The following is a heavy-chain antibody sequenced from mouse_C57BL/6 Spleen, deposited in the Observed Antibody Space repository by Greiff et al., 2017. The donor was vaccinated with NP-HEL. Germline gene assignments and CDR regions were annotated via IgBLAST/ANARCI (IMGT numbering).Heavy chain of an antibody. CDR1: GYTFTSYW. Sequence: QVQLQQPGAELVKPGASVKMSCKASGYTFTSYWITWVKQRPGQGLEWIGMIHPNSGSTNYNEKFKSKATLTVDKSSSTAYMQLSSLTSEDSAVYYCESSYNYFDYWGQGTTLTVSS. J-gene: IGHJ2*01. D-gene: IGHD1-1*01. CDR2: IHPNSGST. V-gene: IGHV1-64*01. CDR3: ESSYNYFDY.